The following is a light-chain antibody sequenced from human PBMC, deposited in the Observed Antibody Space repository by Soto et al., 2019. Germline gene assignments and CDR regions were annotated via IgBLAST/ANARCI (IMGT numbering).Light chain of an antibody. J-gene: IGKJ1*01. CDR1: QRVLSTSNNMNY. V-gene: IGKV4-1*01. Sequence: DFVMTHSPDSLALSLGGRVTINCKYXQRVLSTSNNMNYLAWYQQKPRQPPKLLINWESIRQSGVPDRFSGSVSWTDFTLTISSLQAEDVAVYYCQQYYGSPLTFGQGTKVDIK. CDR2: WES. CDR3: QQYYGSPLT.